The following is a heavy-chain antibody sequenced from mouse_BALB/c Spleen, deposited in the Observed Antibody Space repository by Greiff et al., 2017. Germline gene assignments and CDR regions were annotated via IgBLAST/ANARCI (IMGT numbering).Heavy chain of an antibody. CDR3: ARDGGVPTMITAWFAY. V-gene: IGHV7-3*02. Sequence: EVMLVESGGGLVQPGGSLRLSCATSGFTFTDYYMSWVRQPPGKALEWLGFIRNKANGYTTEYSASVKGRFTISRDNSQSILYLQMNTLRAEDSATYYCARDGGVPTMITAWFAYWGQGTLVTVSA. D-gene: IGHD2-4*01. CDR1: GFTFTDYY. CDR2: IRNKANGYTT. J-gene: IGHJ3*01.